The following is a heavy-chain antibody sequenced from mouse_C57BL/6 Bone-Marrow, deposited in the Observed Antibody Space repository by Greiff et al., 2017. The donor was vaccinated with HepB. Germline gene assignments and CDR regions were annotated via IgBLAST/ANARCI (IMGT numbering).Heavy chain of an antibody. J-gene: IGHJ4*01. CDR2: IRSKSNNYAT. CDR1: GFSFNTYA. Sequence: EVKLVESGGGLVQPKGSLKLSCAASGFSFNTYAMNWVRQAPGKGLEWVARIRSKSNNYATYYADSVKDRFTISRDDSESMLYLQMNNLKTEDTAMYYCVRLYDGLSMDYWGQGTSVTVSS. CDR3: VRLYDGLSMDY. V-gene: IGHV10-1*01. D-gene: IGHD2-3*01.